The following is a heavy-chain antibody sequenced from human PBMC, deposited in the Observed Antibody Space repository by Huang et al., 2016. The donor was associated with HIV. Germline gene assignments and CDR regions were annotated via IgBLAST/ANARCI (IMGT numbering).Heavy chain of an antibody. CDR3: ARDKEAGTPFFDP. CDR2: INGDGLT. J-gene: IGHJ5*02. V-gene: IGHV1-3*01. CDR1: GFNFLTYA. Sequence: QVQLVQSGAEVEKPGASVNLSCQASGFNFLTYALHWVRQAPGQRLEWMGWINGDGLTKYSQKFQGRVTITRDRSASTVYVDFKSLTYEDTAVYYCARDKEAGTPFFDPWGQGTLVTVSS. D-gene: IGHD6-19*01.